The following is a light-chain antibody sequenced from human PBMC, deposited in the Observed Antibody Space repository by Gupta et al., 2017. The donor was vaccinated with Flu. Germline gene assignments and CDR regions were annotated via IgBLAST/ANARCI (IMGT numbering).Light chain of an antibody. Sequence: DIVLPQSPGTLSLSPRARATLSCRASQSINSNYLAWYQQKPGQAPRRLIFSASSRATGIPDRFSGSGSGTDFALTISRVEAEDVALYYCKQYTNPRHSFGQGTKVEIK. CDR1: QSINSNY. V-gene: IGKV3-20*01. J-gene: IGKJ2*03. CDR3: KQYTNPRHS. CDR2: SAS.